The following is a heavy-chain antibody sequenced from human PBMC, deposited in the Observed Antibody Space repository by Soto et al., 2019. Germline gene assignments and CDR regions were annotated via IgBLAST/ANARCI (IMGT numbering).Heavy chain of an antibody. V-gene: IGHV3-21*01. Sequence: PGGSLRLSCAASGFTFSSYGMNWVRQAPGKGLEWVSSISSSSSYIYYADSVKGRFTISRDNAKNSLYLQMNSLRAEDTAVYYCAREMALAYSNQYYYYYYGMDVWGQGTTVTVSS. CDR1: GFTFSSYG. D-gene: IGHD4-4*01. J-gene: IGHJ6*02. CDR2: ISSSSSYI. CDR3: AREMALAYSNQYYYYYYGMDV.